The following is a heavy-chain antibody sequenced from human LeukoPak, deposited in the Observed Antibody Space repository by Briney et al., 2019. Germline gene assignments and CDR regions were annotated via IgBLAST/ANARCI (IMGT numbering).Heavy chain of an antibody. CDR3: ASEAITMIRGAGWFDP. Sequence: PSETLSLTCTVSGGSISSYYWGWIRQPPGKGLEWIGSSYYGGSTYYNPSLKRRVTISVDTSKNQFSLKLTSVTAADTAVYYCASEAITMIRGAGWFDPWGQGTLVTVSS. D-gene: IGHD3-10*01. J-gene: IGHJ5*02. CDR1: GGSISSYY. V-gene: IGHV4-39*07. CDR2: SYYGGST.